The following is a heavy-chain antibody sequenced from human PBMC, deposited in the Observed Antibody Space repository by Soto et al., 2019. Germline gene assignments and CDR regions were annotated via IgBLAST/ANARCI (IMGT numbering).Heavy chain of an antibody. Sequence: PGGSLRLSCAASGFTFSSYSMNWVRQAPGKGLEWVAVISYDGSNKYYADSVKGRFTISRDNSKNTLYLQMNSLRAEDTAVYYCAKVGDYIDVWGQGTTVTVSS. CDR3: AKVGDYIDV. D-gene: IGHD2-21*02. CDR2: ISYDGSNK. J-gene: IGHJ6*02. CDR1: GFTFSSYS. V-gene: IGHV3-30*18.